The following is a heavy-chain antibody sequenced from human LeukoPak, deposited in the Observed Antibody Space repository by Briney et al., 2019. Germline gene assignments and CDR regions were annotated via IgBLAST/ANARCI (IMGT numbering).Heavy chain of an antibody. Sequence: SETLSLTCTVSGYSISSGYYWGWIRQPPGKGLEWIGSIYHSGSTYYNPSLKSRVTISVDTSKTQFSLKLSSVTAADTAVYYCARGGIAAAAGGWFDPWGQGTLVTVSS. D-gene: IGHD6-13*01. CDR1: GYSISSGYY. CDR3: ARGGIAAAAGGWFDP. V-gene: IGHV4-38-2*02. J-gene: IGHJ5*02. CDR2: IYHSGST.